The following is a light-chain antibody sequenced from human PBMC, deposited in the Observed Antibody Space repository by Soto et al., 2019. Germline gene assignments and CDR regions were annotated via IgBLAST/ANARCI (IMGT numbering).Light chain of an antibody. V-gene: IGLV1-44*01. CDR2: SNN. Sequence: QSVLTQPPSASGTPGQRVTISCSGSSSNIGRNTVNWYQHFSGTAPKLLMYSNNQRPSGVPGRFSGSKSGTSASLAISGLQSEDEADYYCAAWDDSLNGVVFGGGTKLTVL. CDR1: SSNIGRNT. CDR3: AAWDDSLNGVV. J-gene: IGLJ2*01.